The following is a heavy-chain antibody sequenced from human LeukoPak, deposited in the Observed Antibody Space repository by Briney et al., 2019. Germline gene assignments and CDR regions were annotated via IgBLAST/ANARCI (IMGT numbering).Heavy chain of an antibody. V-gene: IGHV1-2*02. D-gene: IGHD5-18*01. CDR1: GYTFTGYY. CDR3: AREALSLDTAMVLYFDY. J-gene: IGHJ4*02. CDR2: INPNSGGT. Sequence: ASVKVSCKASGYTFTGYYMHWVRQAPGQGLEWMGWINPNSGGTNYAQKFQGRVTITRDTSISTAYMELSRLRSDDTAVYYCAREALSLDTAMVLYFDYWGQGTLVTVSS.